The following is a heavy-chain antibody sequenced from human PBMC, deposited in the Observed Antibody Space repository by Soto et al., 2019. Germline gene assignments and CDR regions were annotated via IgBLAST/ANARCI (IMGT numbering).Heavy chain of an antibody. CDR1: GFSLSTSGMC. D-gene: IGHD3-3*01. Sequence: GPTLVNPTPTLTLTCTFSGFSLSTSGMCVSRIRQPPGKALEWLALIDWDDDKYYSTSLKTRLTISKDTSKNQVVLTMTNMDPVDTATYYCARGNYDFWSGYKTQDYYYGMDVWGQGTTVTVSS. CDR2: IDWDDDK. V-gene: IGHV2-70*01. CDR3: ARGNYDFWSGYKTQDYYYGMDV. J-gene: IGHJ6*02.